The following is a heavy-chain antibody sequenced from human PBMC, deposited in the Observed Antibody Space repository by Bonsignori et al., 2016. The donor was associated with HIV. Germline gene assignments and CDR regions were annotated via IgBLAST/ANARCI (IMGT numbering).Heavy chain of an antibody. CDR2: IYPGDPEI. CDR3: ARLEFGGFDN. V-gene: IGHV5-51*06. CDR1: GFSFATEW. D-gene: IGHD3-16*01. Sequence: EVQLVQSRAEVKKPGESLQISCKGSGFSFATEWIAWVRQMPGEGLQWMGIIYPGDPEIKYSPAFQGHISISADTSINTAYLQWRSLRTSDTAIYYCARLEFGGFDNWGQGTLITVSS. J-gene: IGHJ4*02.